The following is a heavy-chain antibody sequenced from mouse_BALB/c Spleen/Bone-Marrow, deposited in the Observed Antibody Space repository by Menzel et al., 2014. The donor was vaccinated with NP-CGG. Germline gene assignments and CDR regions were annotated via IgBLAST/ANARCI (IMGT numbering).Heavy chain of an antibody. CDR3: ASYYYGSYGFDY. CDR2: IDPANGNT. CDR1: GFNIKDTY. V-gene: IGHV14-3*02. D-gene: IGHD1-1*01. Sequence: VQLQQSGAELVKPGASVKLSCTASGFNIKDTYMHWVKQRPEQGLEWIGRIDPANGNTKYDPKLQGKATITADTSSNTAYLQLSSLTSEDSAVYYCASYYYGSYGFDYWGQGTLVTVSA. J-gene: IGHJ3*01.